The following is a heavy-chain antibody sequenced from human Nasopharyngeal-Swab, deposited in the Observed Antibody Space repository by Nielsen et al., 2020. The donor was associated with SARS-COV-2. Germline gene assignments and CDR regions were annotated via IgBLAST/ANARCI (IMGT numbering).Heavy chain of an antibody. Sequence: GGSLRPSCAASGSTSSSLRMNWVRQAPGKRLEWVSSISSSSSYIYHADSMKGRFTISRDTAKHPLYLQMSSLRAEDTAVYYCARGPRDGYNPNWFDPWGQGTLVTVSS. CDR3: ARGPRDGYNPNWFDP. CDR1: GSTSSSLR. D-gene: IGHD5-24*01. J-gene: IGHJ5*02. V-gene: IGHV3-21*01. CDR2: ISSSSSYI.